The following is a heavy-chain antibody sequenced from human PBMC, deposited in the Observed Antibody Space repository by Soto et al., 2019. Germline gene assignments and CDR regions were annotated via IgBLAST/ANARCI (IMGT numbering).Heavy chain of an antibody. Sequence: QVQLVQSGAEVKKPGASVKVSCKASGYTFTSYDINWVRQATGQGLEWMGWMNPNSGNTGYAQKCQGRVTMTRNTSISTAYMEVSSLRSEDTAVYYCAREGSYYDFWSGYQYYYYGMDVWGQGTTVTVSS. V-gene: IGHV1-8*01. D-gene: IGHD3-3*01. CDR3: AREGSYYDFWSGYQYYYYGMDV. CDR1: GYTFTSYD. J-gene: IGHJ6*02. CDR2: MNPNSGNT.